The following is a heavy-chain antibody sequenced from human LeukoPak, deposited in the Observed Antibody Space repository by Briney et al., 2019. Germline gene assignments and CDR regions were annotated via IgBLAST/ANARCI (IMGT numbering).Heavy chain of an antibody. CDR1: GASISSYY. D-gene: IGHD1-1*01. CDR2: IYTSANT. J-gene: IGHJ3*02. Sequence: SETLSLTCTVSGASISSYYWSWIRQPAGKGPEWIGRIYTSANTNYSPSFKSRATISIDRSKNQFSLNLPSVTAADTAVYYCARDRIWNDAGHDPFDIWGQGTMVTVSS. CDR3: ARDRIWNDAGHDPFDI. V-gene: IGHV4-4*07.